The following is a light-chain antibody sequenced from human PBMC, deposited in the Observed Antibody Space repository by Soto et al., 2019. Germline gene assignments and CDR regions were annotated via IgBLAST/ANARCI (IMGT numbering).Light chain of an antibody. CDR3: SSYTSSSRVV. Sequence: QSALTQPASVSGSPGQSITISCTGTSSDVGAYNYVSWYQQHPGKAPKLMIYEVSNRPSGVSNRFSGSKSGNTASLTISGLQAEDEADYYCSSYTSSSRVVFGGGTKLTVL. J-gene: IGLJ2*01. CDR1: SSDVGAYNY. CDR2: EVS. V-gene: IGLV2-14*01.